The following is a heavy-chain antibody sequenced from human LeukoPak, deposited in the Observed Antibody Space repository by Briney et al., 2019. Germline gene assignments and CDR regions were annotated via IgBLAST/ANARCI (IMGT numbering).Heavy chain of an antibody. D-gene: IGHD2-15*01. CDR3: ARDLRDIVVVVAATHYYYGMDV. V-gene: IGHV3-30-3*01. Sequence: GGSLRLSCAASGFTFSSYAMHWVRQAPGKGLEWVAVISYDGSNKYYADSVKGRFTISRDNSKNTLYLQMNSLRAGDTAVYYCARDLRDIVVVVAATHYYYGMDVWGQGTTVTVSS. CDR1: GFTFSSYA. J-gene: IGHJ6*02. CDR2: ISYDGSNK.